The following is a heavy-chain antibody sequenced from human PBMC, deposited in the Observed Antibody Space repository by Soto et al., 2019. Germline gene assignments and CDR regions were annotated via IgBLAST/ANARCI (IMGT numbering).Heavy chain of an antibody. CDR1: GFTFSSYA. J-gene: IGHJ4*02. Sequence: GGSLRLSCAASGFTFSSYAMSWVRQAPGKGLEWVSAIRGSGGSGSGDNTYYADSVKGRFTISRDNSKNTLYLQMNSLRAEDTAVYYCAKGWGVTATINFDYWGQGTLVTVSS. V-gene: IGHV3-23*01. CDR2: IRGSGGSGSGDNT. CDR3: AKGWGVTATINFDY. D-gene: IGHD1-7*01.